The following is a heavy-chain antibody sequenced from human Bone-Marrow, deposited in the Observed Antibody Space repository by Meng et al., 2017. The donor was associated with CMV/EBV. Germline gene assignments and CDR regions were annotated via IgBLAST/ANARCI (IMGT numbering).Heavy chain of an antibody. Sequence: QVQLVQSGAEVKKPGSSVKVSCKASGGSFSSNTISWVRQAPGQGLEWMGRIIPIVAITNYAQRFQGRVTITADKATSTAYMELSSLSSEDTAVYHCARDSMTDAFDFWGQGTMVTVSS. CDR2: IIPIVAIT. CDR3: ARDSMTDAFDF. CDR1: GGSFSSNT. V-gene: IGHV1-69*08. J-gene: IGHJ3*01.